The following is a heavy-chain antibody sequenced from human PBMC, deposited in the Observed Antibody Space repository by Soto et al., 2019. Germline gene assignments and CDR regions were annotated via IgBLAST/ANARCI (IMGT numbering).Heavy chain of an antibody. CDR3: ARDGLDGGSDY. Sequence: QVQLQESGPGLVKPSETLSLTCTVSGGSVSSGSYYWSWIRQPPGKGLEWIGYIYYSGSTNYNPSLTSRVTISVDTSKIQFSLKLSSVTAADTAVYYCARDGLDGGSDYWGQGTLVTVSS. CDR1: GGSVSSGSYY. J-gene: IGHJ4*02. D-gene: IGHD3-16*01. V-gene: IGHV4-61*01. CDR2: IYYSGST.